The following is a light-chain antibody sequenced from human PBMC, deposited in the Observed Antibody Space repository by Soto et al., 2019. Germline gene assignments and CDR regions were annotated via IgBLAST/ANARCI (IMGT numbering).Light chain of an antibody. CDR3: RQYGTSPA. CDR1: QSVTSSY. J-gene: IGKJ4*01. CDR2: GAS. V-gene: IGKV3-20*01. Sequence: EIVLTQSPGTLSLSPGERATLSCRASQSVTSSYLAWYQQKPGHAPRLLIYGASSRATGIPDRFRGSGSGTDFPLNISRLEPEDFAVYYCRQYGTSPAFGGGTKVEIK.